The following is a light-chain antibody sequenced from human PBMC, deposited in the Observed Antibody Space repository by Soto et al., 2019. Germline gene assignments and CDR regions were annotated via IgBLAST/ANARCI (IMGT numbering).Light chain of an antibody. J-gene: IGKJ1*01. V-gene: IGKV4-1*01. CDR1: QSVLYSPNNKNY. Sequence: DIVMTQSPDSLAVSLGERATINCKSSQSVLYSPNNKNYLVWYQQKPGQPPKLLINWASTRESGVPDRFSGSGSETDFALTISSLQAEDVAVYYCQQYYDTPWTFGQGTKVEIK. CDR3: QQYYDTPWT. CDR2: WAS.